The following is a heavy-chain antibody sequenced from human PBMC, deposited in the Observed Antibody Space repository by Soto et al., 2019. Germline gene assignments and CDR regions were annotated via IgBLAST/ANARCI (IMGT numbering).Heavy chain of an antibody. J-gene: IGHJ6*02. Sequence: EVQLLESGGGLVQPGGSLRPSFAPSGFPFSGNAMTWVRQAPGKGLEWVSAISGSGGSTYYADSVKGRFTISRDNSKNTLYLQMNSLRAEDTAVYYCAKSDYYYGMDVWGQGTTVTVSS. V-gene: IGHV3-23*01. CDR3: AKSDYYYGMDV. CDR2: ISGSGGST. CDR1: GFPFSGNA.